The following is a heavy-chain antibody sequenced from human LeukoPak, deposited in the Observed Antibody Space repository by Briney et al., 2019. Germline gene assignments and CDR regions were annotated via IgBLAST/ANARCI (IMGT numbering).Heavy chain of an antibody. D-gene: IGHD2-2*02. CDR1: GFTFSSYS. CDR2: ISSSSSTI. CDR3: ARGILGYCSSTSCYRGNTNFDY. J-gene: IGHJ4*02. Sequence: GGSLRLSCAASGFTFSSYSMNWVRQAPGKGLEWVSYISSSSSTIYYADSVKGRFTISRDNAKNSLYLQMNSLRAEDTAVYYWARGILGYCSSTSCYRGNTNFDYWGQGTLVTVSS. V-gene: IGHV3-48*01.